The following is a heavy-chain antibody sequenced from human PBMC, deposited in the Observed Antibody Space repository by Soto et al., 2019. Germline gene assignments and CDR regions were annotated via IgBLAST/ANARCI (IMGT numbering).Heavy chain of an antibody. CDR1: GFTFSSYA. CDR2: ISGSGGST. D-gene: IGHD3-10*01. J-gene: IGHJ3*02. V-gene: IGHV3-23*01. Sequence: EVQLLESGGGLVQPGGSLRLSCAASGFTFSSYAMSWVRQAPGKGLEWVSAISGSGGSTYYADSVKGRFTISRDNSKNTLYLQMNSLRAAATAVYYCASFKPYYYGSGSYVLQDAFDIWGQGTMVTVSS. CDR3: ASFKPYYYGSGSYVLQDAFDI.